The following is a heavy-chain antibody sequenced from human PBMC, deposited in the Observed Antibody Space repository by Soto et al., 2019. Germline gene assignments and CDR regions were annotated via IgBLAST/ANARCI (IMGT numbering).Heavy chain of an antibody. J-gene: IGHJ5*02. CDR3: ARSVGATHWFDP. V-gene: IGHV1-18*04. D-gene: IGHD1-26*01. CDR2: ISAYNGNT. CDR1: GYTFTSYG. Sequence: ASVKVSCKASGYTFTSYGISWVRQAPGQGLEWMGWISAYNGNTNYAQKLQGRVTITRDTSASTAYMELSSLRSEDTAVYYCARSVGATHWFDPWGQGTLVTVSS.